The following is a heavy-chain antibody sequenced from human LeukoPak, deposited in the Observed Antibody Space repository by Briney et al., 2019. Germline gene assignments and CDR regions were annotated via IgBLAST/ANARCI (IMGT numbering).Heavy chain of an antibody. Sequence: GGSLILSCAASGFTFSSHGMNWVRQAPGKGLEWVSSVSAGSRYMYFADSVKGRFTIFRDDAYNSLYLQMDSLRAEDTAVYYCARESYDSSGYYPRDFDSWGQGTLVTVSS. CDR1: GFTFSSHG. V-gene: IGHV3-21*01. CDR3: ARESYDSSGYYPRDFDS. J-gene: IGHJ4*02. D-gene: IGHD3-22*01. CDR2: VSAGSRYM.